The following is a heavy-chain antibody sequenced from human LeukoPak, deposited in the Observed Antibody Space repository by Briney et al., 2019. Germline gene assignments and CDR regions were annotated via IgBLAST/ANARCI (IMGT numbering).Heavy chain of an antibody. J-gene: IGHJ6*04. V-gene: IGHV4-38-2*02. D-gene: IGHD3-10*01. CDR2: IFHSGTT. CDR1: GYSINSGYF. CDR3: ARALRSGSNYFFYGMDV. Sequence: NPSETLSVTCTVSGYSINSGYFWGWIRQPPGKGLEYIGTIFHSGTTYYNPSLKSRVTISLDTSTNDFSLKLSSVTAADTAVDYCARALRSGSNYFFYGMDVWGKGTTVTVSS.